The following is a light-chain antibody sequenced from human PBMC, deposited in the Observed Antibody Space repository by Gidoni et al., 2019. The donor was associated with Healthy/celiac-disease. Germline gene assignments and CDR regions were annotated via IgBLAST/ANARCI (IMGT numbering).Light chain of an antibody. J-gene: IGKJ2*01. CDR1: QSISSW. CDR3: QQYNGYSRHT. V-gene: IGKV1-5*03. Sequence: DIQMNQSPSTLSASLGDRVTLTCRASQSISSWLAWYQQKPGKAPNLLIYKASSLESGVPSRFSGSGSGTEFTLTISSLQPDDFATYYCQQYNGYSRHTFGQGTKLEIK. CDR2: KAS.